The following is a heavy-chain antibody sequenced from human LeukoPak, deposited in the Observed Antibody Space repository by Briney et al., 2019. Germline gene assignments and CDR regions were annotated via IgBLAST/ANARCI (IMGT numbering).Heavy chain of an antibody. CDR3: TKSDWFDP. V-gene: IGHV3-74*01. J-gene: IGHJ5*02. CDR1: GFTFSSSW. CDR2: IKNDGSIT. D-gene: IGHD3-3*01. Sequence: PGGSLRLSCVASGFTFSSSWMHWVRQTPGKGLVWLSRIKNDGSITSYADSVKGRFTISRDNAKNTLYLQMNSLRVEDTAVYYCTKSDWFDPWGQGTLVTVSS.